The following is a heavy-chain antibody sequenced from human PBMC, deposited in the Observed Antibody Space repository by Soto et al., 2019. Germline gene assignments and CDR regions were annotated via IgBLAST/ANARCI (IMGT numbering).Heavy chain of an antibody. J-gene: IGHJ1*01. Sequence: EVQLEESGGGVVMPGGSLRLSCAASGFTFHNAWINWVRQPPGGGLEWVGRIRSQSDGGSGDYAAPVKGRFVVSRDDSKNMVYLQMTSLKIEDTAVYYCTTDSRTTVPEVRFALWGHGTLVTVSS. V-gene: IGHV3-15*07. CDR2: IRSQSDGGSG. CDR1: GFTFHNAW. D-gene: IGHD4-17*01. CDR3: TTDSRTTVPEVRFAL.